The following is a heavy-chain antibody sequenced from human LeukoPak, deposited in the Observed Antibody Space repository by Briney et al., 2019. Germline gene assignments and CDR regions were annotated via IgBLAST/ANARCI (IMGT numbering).Heavy chain of an antibody. Sequence: GGSLRLSCAASGFTFDDYAMHWVRQAPGKGLEWVSGISWNSGSIGYADSVKGRFTISRDNAKNSLYPQMNSLRAEDTALYYCAKAGTLYCSSTSCSASYYGMDVWGQGTTVTVSS. D-gene: IGHD2-2*01. V-gene: IGHV3-9*01. CDR2: ISWNSGSI. CDR1: GFTFDDYA. J-gene: IGHJ6*02. CDR3: AKAGTLYCSSTSCSASYYGMDV.